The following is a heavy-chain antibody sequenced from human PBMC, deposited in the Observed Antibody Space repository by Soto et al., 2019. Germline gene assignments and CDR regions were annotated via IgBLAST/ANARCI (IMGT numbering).Heavy chain of an antibody. J-gene: IGHJ4*02. D-gene: IGHD2-21*02. CDR1: GFSLSNARMG. Sequence: QVTLKESGPVLVKPTETLTLTCTVSGFSLSNARMGVSWIRQPPGKALEWLAHIFSNDEKSYSTSLKSRLNISKDTSKSQVVLTMTNMDPVDTATYYCARIAYCGGDCYPYPYYWGQGTLVTVSS. CDR2: IFSNDEK. V-gene: IGHV2-26*01. CDR3: ARIAYCGGDCYPYPYY.